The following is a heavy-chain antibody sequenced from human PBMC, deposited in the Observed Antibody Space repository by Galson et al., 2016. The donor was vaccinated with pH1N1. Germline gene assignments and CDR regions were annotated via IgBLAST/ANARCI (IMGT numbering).Heavy chain of an antibody. CDR1: GFSFSDYW. CDR2: IKQDGSEI. CDR3: VRAIGGAASY. V-gene: IGHV3-7*01. Sequence: SLRLSCAASGFSFSDYWISWVRQAPGKGLEWVANIKQDGSEIYYMDSVKGRCTISRDNAKNSVSLQMNSLRVEDTGVYYCVRAIGGAASYWGQGTLVTVSS. J-gene: IGHJ4*02. D-gene: IGHD6-13*01.